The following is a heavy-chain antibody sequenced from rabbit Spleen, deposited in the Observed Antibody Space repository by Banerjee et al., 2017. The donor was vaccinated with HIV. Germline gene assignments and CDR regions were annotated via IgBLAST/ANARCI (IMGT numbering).Heavy chain of an antibody. CDR3: ARDLTGVIGWNFNL. J-gene: IGHJ4*01. CDR2: IDAGSSGFT. Sequence: QEQLEASGGDLVKPGASLTLTCIASGVSFSGDSYMCWVRQAPGKGLEWVVCIDAGSSGFTYFASWASGRFTISKTSSTTVTLQMTSLTAADTATYFCARDLTGVIGWNFNLWGQGTLVTVS. D-gene: IGHD1-1*01. V-gene: IGHV1S45*01. CDR1: GVSFSGDSY.